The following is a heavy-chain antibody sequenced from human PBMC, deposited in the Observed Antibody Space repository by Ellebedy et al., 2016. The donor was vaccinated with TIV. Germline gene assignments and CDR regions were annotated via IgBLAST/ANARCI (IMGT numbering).Heavy chain of an antibody. Sequence: ASVKVSCKASGGTFSSYAISWVRQAPGQGLEWMGRIIPILGIANYAQKFQGRVTITADKSTSTAYMELSSLRSEDTAVYYCARDRYCSSTSCYEDYYYYGMDVWGQGTTVTVSS. D-gene: IGHD2-2*01. CDR3: ARDRYCSSTSCYEDYYYYGMDV. CDR1: GGTFSSYA. V-gene: IGHV1-69*04. CDR2: IIPILGIA. J-gene: IGHJ6*02.